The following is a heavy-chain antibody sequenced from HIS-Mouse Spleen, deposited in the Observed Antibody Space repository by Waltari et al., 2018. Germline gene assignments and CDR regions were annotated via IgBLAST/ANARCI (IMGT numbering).Heavy chain of an antibody. D-gene: IGHD6-13*01. CDR3: AREIPYSSSWYDWYFDL. V-gene: IGHV4-39*07. J-gene: IGHJ2*01. CDR2: IYYSGST. CDR1: GGSISSSSYY. Sequence: QLQLQESGPGLVKPSETLSRTCTVSGGSISSSSYYLGLCRQPPRKGLEWIGSIYYSGSTYYNPSLKSRVTISVDTSKNQFSLKLSSVTAADTAVYYCAREIPYSSSWYDWYFDLWGRGTLVTVSS.